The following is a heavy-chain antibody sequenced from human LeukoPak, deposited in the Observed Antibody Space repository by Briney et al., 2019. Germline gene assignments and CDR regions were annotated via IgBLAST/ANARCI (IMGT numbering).Heavy chain of an antibody. V-gene: IGHV3-48*01. CDR2: ISDSTSSI. J-gene: IGHJ3*02. CDR1: GFTFSNYH. CDR3: AKSPFDI. Sequence: TGGSLRLSCAASGFTFSNYHMNWVRQAPGKGLEWVSYISDSTSSIYYADSVKGRFTISRDNAENSLFLQMNSLRPEDTAVYYCAKSPFDIWGQGTMVTVSS.